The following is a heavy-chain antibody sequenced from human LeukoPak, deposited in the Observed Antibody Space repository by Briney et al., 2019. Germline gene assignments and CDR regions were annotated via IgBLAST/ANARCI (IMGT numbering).Heavy chain of an antibody. V-gene: IGHV3-15*04. Sequence: GDLRLYCAGSGFTVRNSWMSLVRQAPANRLESVSRSESKTGGGTTDYAAPVKGRFTISRDASKSSLYLQMNSLKTEDTAFFFFKQKTAYEILTGDNYGMDVWGQGTTVTVSS. CDR1: GFTVRNSW. D-gene: IGHD3-9*01. CDR2: SESKTGGGTT. CDR3: KQKTAYEILTGDNYGMDV. J-gene: IGHJ6*02.